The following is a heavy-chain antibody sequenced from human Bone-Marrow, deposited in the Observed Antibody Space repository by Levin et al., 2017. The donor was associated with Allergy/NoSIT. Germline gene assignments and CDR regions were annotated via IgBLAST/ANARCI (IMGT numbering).Heavy chain of an antibody. CDR2: MYSGGYT. Sequence: GGSLRLSCAASGFTVGNNYVSWFRQPPDKGLEWVSLMYSGGYTQYADSVQGRFTLFRDSSRNTVYLQMSRLRAGDTAMYECARPDDGIRAGGVYWGQGTLVAVSS. V-gene: IGHV3-53*01. CDR3: ARPDDGIRAGGVY. CDR1: GFTVGNNY. J-gene: IGHJ4*02. D-gene: IGHD3-3*02.